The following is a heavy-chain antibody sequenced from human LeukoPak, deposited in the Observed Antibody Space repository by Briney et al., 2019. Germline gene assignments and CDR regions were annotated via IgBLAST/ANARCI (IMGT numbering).Heavy chain of an antibody. V-gene: IGHV3-48*03. CDR3: ARRGDY. J-gene: IGHJ4*02. Sequence: PGGSLRLSCAASGFSLRSSEMNWVRQAPGKGPEWVAHINSADNVEYYTDSVRGRFTMSRDNAKNLLYLQMNSLRAEDTAVYYCARRGDYWGQGTLVTVSS. CDR1: GFSLRSSE. CDR2: INSADNVE. D-gene: IGHD3-10*01.